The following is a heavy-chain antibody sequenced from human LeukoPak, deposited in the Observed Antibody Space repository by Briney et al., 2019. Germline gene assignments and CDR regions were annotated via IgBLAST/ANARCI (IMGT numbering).Heavy chain of an antibody. D-gene: IGHD1-26*01. CDR3: ARDSGSYVYFDY. J-gene: IGHJ4*02. CDR2: INSDESST. V-gene: IGHV3-74*01. CDR1: AFTFSSFG. Sequence: PGGSLRLSCAASAFTFSSFGMHWVRQAPGKGLVWVSRINSDESSTSYADSVEGRFTISRDNAKNTLYLQMNSLRAEDTAVYYCARDSGSYVYFDYWGQGTLVTVSS.